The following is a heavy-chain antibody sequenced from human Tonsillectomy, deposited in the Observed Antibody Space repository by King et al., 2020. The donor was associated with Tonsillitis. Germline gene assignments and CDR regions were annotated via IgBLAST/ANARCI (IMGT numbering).Heavy chain of an antibody. J-gene: IGHJ5*02. CDR1: GYTFTSYG. D-gene: IGHD2-2*01. Sequence: VQLVESGAEVKKPGASVKVSCKASGYTFTSYGISWVRQAPGQGLEWMGWISAYNGNTNYAQKLQGRVTMTTDTSTSPAYMELRSLRSDDTAVYYCARGDCSTSSCYGRFAPGGQGTLVTASS. CDR3: ARGDCSTSSCYGRFAP. V-gene: IGHV1-18*04. CDR2: ISAYNGNT.